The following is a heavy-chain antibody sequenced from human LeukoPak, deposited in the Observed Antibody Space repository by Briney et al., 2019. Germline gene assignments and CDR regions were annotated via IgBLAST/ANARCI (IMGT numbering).Heavy chain of an antibody. CDR3: AKVRAPSGWFNSDY. D-gene: IGHD6-19*01. J-gene: IGHJ4*02. V-gene: IGHV3-23*01. Sequence: GGSLRLSCAASGFTFSSNYMSWVRQAPGKGLEWVSGISGSGDSTYYADSVKGRFTISRDNSKNTLYLQMNSLRVEDTAAYYCAKVRAPSGWFNSDYWGQGTLVTVSS. CDR1: GFTFSSNY. CDR2: ISGSGDST.